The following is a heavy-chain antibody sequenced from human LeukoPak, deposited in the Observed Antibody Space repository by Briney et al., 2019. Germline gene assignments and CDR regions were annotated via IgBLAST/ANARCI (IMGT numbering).Heavy chain of an antibody. D-gene: IGHD3-22*01. Sequence: SETLSLTCTVSGGSISSSSYYWGWIRQPPGKGLEWIGSIYYSGSTYYNPSLKSRVTISVDTSKNQFSLKLSSVTAADTAVYYCAIDYYDSSGYGYWGQGTLVTVSS. CDR2: IYYSGST. CDR1: GGSISSSSYY. V-gene: IGHV4-39*07. CDR3: AIDYYDSSGYGY. J-gene: IGHJ4*02.